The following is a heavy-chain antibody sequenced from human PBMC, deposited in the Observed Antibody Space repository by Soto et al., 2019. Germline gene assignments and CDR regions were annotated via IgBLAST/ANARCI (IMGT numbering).Heavy chain of an antibody. D-gene: IGHD6-19*01. V-gene: IGHV3-66*01. Sequence: EVQLVESGGGLVQPGGSLRLSCAASGFTVSSNYMSWVRQAPGKGLEWVSVIYSGGSTYYADSVKGRFTISRDNSKNTLYLQMNSLIAEDTAVDYCAKTWLPDAFDIWGQGTMVTVSS. CDR2: IYSGGST. CDR1: GFTVSSNY. J-gene: IGHJ3*02. CDR3: AKTWLPDAFDI.